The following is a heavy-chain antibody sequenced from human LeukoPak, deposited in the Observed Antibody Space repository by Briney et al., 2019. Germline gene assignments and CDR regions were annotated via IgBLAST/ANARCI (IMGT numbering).Heavy chain of an antibody. Sequence: PGGSLRLSCAASGFTFSSYAMSRVRQAPGKGLEWVSAISGGGGNTYYADSVKGRFTISRDNSKNTLYLQMNSLRAEDTAVYYCAKGLSVVTYYYDSSGYYNFDCWGQRTLVTVSS. D-gene: IGHD3-22*01. CDR3: AKGLSVVTYYYDSSGYYNFDC. CDR2: ISGGGGNT. CDR1: GFTFSSYA. J-gene: IGHJ4*02. V-gene: IGHV3-23*01.